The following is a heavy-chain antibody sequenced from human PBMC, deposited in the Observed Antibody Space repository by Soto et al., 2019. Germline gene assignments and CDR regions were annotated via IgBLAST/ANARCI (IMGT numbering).Heavy chain of an antibody. V-gene: IGHV2-5*02. Sequence: QITLNESGPTVVRPTETLTLTCRFSGFSLTTSGVGVGWIRQSPGKAPEWLSLIYWADDKRYSASLKSRLTITKDTSNNQVVLTVSDLDPTDTVTYYCAHRVLRAVFGFVTATALYFDFWGQGTPVAVSS. CDR2: IYWADDK. D-gene: IGHD3-3*01. CDR1: GFSLTTSGVG. CDR3: AHRVLRAVFGFVTATALYFDF. J-gene: IGHJ4*02.